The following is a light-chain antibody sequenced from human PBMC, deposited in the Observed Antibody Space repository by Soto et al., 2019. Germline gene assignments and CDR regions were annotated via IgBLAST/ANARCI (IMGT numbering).Light chain of an antibody. CDR1: QSVSSY. V-gene: IGKV3-11*01. Sequence: EIVLTQSPGTLSLSPGERATLSCRASQSVSSYLAWYQQKPGQAPRLLIYDASNRATGIPARFSGSGSGTGFTLTINSLEPEDSAVYYCQQRSNWPSITFGQGTRLEIK. CDR2: DAS. CDR3: QQRSNWPSIT. J-gene: IGKJ5*01.